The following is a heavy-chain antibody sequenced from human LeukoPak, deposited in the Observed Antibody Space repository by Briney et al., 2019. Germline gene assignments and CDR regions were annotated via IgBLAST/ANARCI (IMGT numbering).Heavy chain of an antibody. CDR1: GFTFSSND. V-gene: IGHV3-23*01. D-gene: IGHD1-1*01. CDR3: AKTTGNYFDY. CDR2: ISGSGGST. J-gene: IGHJ4*02. Sequence: GGSLRLSCAASGFTFSSNDMSWVRQAPGKGLKWVSVISGSGGSTYYADSVKGRLTISRDNSKNTLYLQMNSLRAEDTAVYYCAKTTGNYFDYWGQGTLVTVSS.